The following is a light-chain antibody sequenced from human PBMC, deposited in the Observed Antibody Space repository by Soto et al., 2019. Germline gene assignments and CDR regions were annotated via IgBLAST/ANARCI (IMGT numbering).Light chain of an antibody. J-gene: IGKJ1*01. CDR2: GAS. CDR1: QSVSSN. CDR3: QQYASSPWT. Sequence: EIVMTQSPATVSVSPGERATLSCRARQSVSSNLAWYQQKPGQAPRLLIYGASTRATAIPDRVSGSGSGTDFTLTINRLEPEDFAVYYCQQYASSPWTFGQGTKVDIK. V-gene: IGKV3-20*01.